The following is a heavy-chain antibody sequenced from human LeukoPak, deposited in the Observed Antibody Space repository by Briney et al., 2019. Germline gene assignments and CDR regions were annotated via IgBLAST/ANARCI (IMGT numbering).Heavy chain of an antibody. Sequence: ASVKVSCKASGYTFTGYYMHWVRQAPGQGLEWMGWINPNSGGTNYAQKFQGWVTMTRDTSISTAYMELSRLRSDDTAVYYCARDFRGGSGWYLDCGQGTLVTVSS. J-gene: IGHJ4*02. CDR2: INPNSGGT. V-gene: IGHV1-2*04. CDR3: ARDFRGGSGWYLD. D-gene: IGHD6-19*01. CDR1: GYTFTGYY.